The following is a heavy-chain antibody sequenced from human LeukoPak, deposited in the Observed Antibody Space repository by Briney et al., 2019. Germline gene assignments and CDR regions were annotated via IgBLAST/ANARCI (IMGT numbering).Heavy chain of an antibody. J-gene: IGHJ4*02. D-gene: IGHD1-26*01. Sequence: PGGSLRLSCVASGFTFSNYAMSWARQAPGKGLEWVSAIGGSRGNTYYADSVRGRFTISRDNSKNTLYLQMNSLKAEDAAVYYCARRLLVGTTVRPYFDYWGQGTLVTVSS. CDR2: IGGSRGNT. CDR3: ARRLLVGTTVRPYFDY. CDR1: GFTFSNYA. V-gene: IGHV3-23*01.